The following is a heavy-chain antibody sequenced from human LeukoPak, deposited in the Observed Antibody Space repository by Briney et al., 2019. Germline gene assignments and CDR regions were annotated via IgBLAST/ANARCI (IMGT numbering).Heavy chain of an antibody. J-gene: IGHJ3*02. CDR1: GYTFTGYY. CDR2: INPNSGGT. D-gene: IGHD6-19*01. V-gene: IGHV1-2*02. Sequence: GASVKVSCKASGYTFTGYYMHWVRQAPGQGLEWMGWINPNSGGTNYAQKFQGRVTMTRDTSISTAYMELSRLRSDDTAVYYCARDPWARYSSGLGAFDIWGQGTMVTVSS. CDR3: ARDPWARYSSGLGAFDI.